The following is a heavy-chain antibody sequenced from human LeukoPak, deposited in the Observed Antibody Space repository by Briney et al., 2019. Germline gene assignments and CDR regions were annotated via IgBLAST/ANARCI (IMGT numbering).Heavy chain of an antibody. J-gene: IGHJ5*02. V-gene: IGHV3-66*01. Sequence: PGGSLRLSCAASGFTVSSNYMSWVRQAPGKGLEWVSVIYSGGSTYYADSVKGRFTISRDNSKNTLYLQMNSLRAEDTAVYYCAHTQKYYYDSSGYGVELWFDPWGQGTLVTVSS. CDR1: GFTVSSNY. D-gene: IGHD3-22*01. CDR2: IYSGGST. CDR3: AHTQKYYYDSSGYGVELWFDP.